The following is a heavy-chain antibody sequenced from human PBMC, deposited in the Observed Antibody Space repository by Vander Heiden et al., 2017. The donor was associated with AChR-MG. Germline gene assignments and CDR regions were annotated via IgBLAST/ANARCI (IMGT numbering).Heavy chain of an antibody. CDR3: ATTTIAARPYGYFDL. J-gene: IGHJ2*01. CDR2: INQDGSQE. D-gene: IGHD6-6*01. V-gene: IGHV3-7*01. Sequence: ELQLVESGGGLVQPGGSLRLSCAASGFTFSSYWLTWVRQAPGEGLEWVGNINQDGSQEYYVDSVKGRFTISRDNAKNSLYLQMNSLKAEDTAVYYCATTTIAARPYGYFDLWGRGTLVTVSS. CDR1: GFTFSSYW.